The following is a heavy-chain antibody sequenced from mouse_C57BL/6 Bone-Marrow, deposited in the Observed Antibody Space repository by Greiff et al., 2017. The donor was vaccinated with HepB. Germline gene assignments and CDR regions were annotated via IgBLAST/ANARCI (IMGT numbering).Heavy chain of an antibody. Sequence: ESGPGLVKPSQSLSLTCSVTGYSITSGYYWNWIRQFPGNKLEWMGYISYDGSNNYNPSLKNRISITRDTSKNQFFLKLNSVTTEDTATYYCARDHYGSSLFDYWGQGTTLTVSS. CDR1: GYSITSGYY. CDR2: ISYDGSN. CDR3: ARDHYGSSLFDY. J-gene: IGHJ2*01. V-gene: IGHV3-6*01. D-gene: IGHD1-1*01.